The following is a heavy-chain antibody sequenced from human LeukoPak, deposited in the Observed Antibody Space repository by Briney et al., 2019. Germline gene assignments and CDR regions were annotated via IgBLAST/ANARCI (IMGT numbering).Heavy chain of an antibody. Sequence: GGSLRLSCAASGFTFSSYAMSWVRQAPGKGLEWVSAISGSGGSTYYADSVKGRFTLSRDNSKNTLYLQMDSLRVEDTAVYYCAKVGNNGYFDFWGQGTLVTVSS. V-gene: IGHV3-23*01. D-gene: IGHD1-26*01. J-gene: IGHJ4*02. CDR2: ISGSGGST. CDR1: GFTFSSYA. CDR3: AKVGNNGYFDF.